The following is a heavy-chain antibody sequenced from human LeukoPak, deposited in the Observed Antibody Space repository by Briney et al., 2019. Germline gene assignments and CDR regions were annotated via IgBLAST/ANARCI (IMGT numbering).Heavy chain of an antibody. V-gene: IGHV1-18*01. J-gene: IGHJ4*02. CDR3: ARGRKDYGDYYFDN. D-gene: IGHD4-17*01. CDR1: GYTFTSYG. Sequence: ASVKVSCKASGYTFTSYGITWVRQAPGQGLEWMGWISAYNGNTNYAQKLQGRVTMTTDTPTSTAYMELRSLGSDDTAVYYCARGRKDYGDYYFDNWGQGTLVTVSS. CDR2: ISAYNGNT.